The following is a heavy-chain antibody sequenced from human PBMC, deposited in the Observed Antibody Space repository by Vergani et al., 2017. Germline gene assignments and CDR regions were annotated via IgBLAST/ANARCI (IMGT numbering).Heavy chain of an antibody. J-gene: IGHJ5*02. Sequence: EMQLLESGGGLVQPGGSLRLSCAASGFTFSSYAMGWVRKAPGKGLEWISVISGSGGSTKYADSVTGRFTISRDNSKNTLFLQMNSLKGEDTAVYYCAKAPDLQLERRFWFDPWGQGTLVTVSS. CDR3: AKAPDLQLERRFWFDP. CDR2: ISGSGGST. V-gene: IGHV3-23*01. D-gene: IGHD1-1*01. CDR1: GFTFSSYA.